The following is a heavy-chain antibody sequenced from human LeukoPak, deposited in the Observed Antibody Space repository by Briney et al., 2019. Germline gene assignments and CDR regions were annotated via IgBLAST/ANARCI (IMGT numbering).Heavy chain of an antibody. V-gene: IGHV3-21*01. D-gene: IGHD5-12*01. Sequence: GGSLRLSCAASGFTFSSYSMNWVRQAPGKGLEWVSSISSSSSYIYYADSVKGRFTISRDNAKNSLYLQMNSLRAEDTAVYYCARDWWGYSGYDYENYYFDYWGQGTLVTVSS. CDR2: ISSSSSYI. J-gene: IGHJ4*02. CDR1: GFTFSSYS. CDR3: ARDWWGYSGYDYENYYFDY.